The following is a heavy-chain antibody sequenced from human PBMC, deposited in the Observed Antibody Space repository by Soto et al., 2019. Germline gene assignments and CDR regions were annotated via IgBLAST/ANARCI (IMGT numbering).Heavy chain of an antibody. Sequence: QVQLVQYGAEVKKPGAAVKVSCTASGYTFTNYYIHWVRQNPGQGLEWMGIINPTSGSTNYAQKFQGRVTLTYDTSTTTVYMELSGLRSEDTAVLYCARDLAAGDHWGQGTLVTVSS. CDR1: GYTFTNYY. CDR2: INPTSGST. J-gene: IGHJ4*02. CDR3: ARDLAAGDH. D-gene: IGHD6-13*01. V-gene: IGHV1-46*01.